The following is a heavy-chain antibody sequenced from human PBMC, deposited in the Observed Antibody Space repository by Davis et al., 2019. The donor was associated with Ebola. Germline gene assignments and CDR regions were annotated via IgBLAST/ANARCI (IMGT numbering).Heavy chain of an antibody. D-gene: IGHD2-2*01. Sequence: GESLKISCAASGFTFSDSYMSWIRRAPGKGLEWVSYISPTGTIVSYADSVKGRFTISRDNSKKSVFLQIDSLSVEDTAVYYCARECVSTSCFEYWGQGTLVTVSS. CDR1: GFTFSDSY. CDR2: ISPTGTIV. J-gene: IGHJ4*02. CDR3: ARECVSTSCFEY. V-gene: IGHV3-11*01.